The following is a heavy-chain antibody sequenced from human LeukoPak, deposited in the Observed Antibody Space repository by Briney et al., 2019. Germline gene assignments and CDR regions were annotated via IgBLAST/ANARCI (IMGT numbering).Heavy chain of an antibody. V-gene: IGHV4-59*01. J-gene: IGHJ5*02. CDR2: IHSSGVT. Sequence: PSETLSLPCIVSGGSIAHYYWYWIRQPPGKALEWIGYIHSSGVTDYNASLKSRVTMSVDMSKNQVSLKLSSVTAADTAVYNCARDLFGWFDLRRRGTLVIVSS. D-gene: IGHD2-21*01. CDR3: ARDLFGWFDL. CDR1: GGSIAHYY.